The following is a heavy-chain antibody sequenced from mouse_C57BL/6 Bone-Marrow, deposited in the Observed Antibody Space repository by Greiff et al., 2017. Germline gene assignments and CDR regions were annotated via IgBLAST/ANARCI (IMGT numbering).Heavy chain of an antibody. Sequence: EVKVEESGGGLVQPGGSMKLSCAASGFTFSDAWMDWVRQSPEQGLEWVAEIRNKANNHATYYAESVKGRFTISRDDSKSSVYLQMNSLRAEDTGIYYCTRQGILYYYGSSYDAMDYWGQGTSVTVSS. CDR1: GFTFSDAW. V-gene: IGHV6-6*01. D-gene: IGHD1-1*01. J-gene: IGHJ4*01. CDR2: IRNKANNHAT. CDR3: TRQGILYYYGSSYDAMDY.